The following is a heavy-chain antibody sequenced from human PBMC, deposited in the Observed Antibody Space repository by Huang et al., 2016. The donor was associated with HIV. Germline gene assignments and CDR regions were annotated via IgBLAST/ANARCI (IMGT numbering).Heavy chain of an antibody. V-gene: IGHV1-2*07. J-gene: IGHJ4*02. CDR3: ARSSSSWNFYFDY. CDR1: AYTFTGSY. Sequence: QVQLVQSGAEVKKPGASMKVSCKASAYTFTGSYLNWLRQAPGQRLEWRGWINPNNGDTTDPHKFRGRVTMTRDTSISTAYMELSRLRSDDTAVYYCARSSSSWNFYFDYWGQGTLVTVSS. D-gene: IGHD6-13*01. CDR2: INPNNGDT.